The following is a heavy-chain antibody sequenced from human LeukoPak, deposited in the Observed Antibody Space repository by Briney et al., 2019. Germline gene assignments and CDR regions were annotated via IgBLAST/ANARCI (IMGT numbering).Heavy chain of an antibody. CDR1: GFTFSSYG. CDR2: ISSSSSYI. CDR3: ARARNDYGDYVFDY. D-gene: IGHD4-17*01. J-gene: IGHJ4*02. V-gene: IGHV3-21*01. Sequence: GGSLRLSCAASGFTFSSYGMHWVRQAPGKGLEWVSCISSSSSYIYYADSLKGRFTISRDNAKSSLYLQMNSLRAEDTAVYYCARARNDYGDYVFDYWGQGTLVTVSS.